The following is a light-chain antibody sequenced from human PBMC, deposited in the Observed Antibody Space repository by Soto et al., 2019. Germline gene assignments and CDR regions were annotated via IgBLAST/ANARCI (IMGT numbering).Light chain of an antibody. CDR1: QSVSNQ. Sequence: EIVLTQSPVTLSLSPGERATLSCRASQSVSNQLAWYQQKPGQAPRLLIYDASNRATGIPARFSGSGSGTDFTLAITRLAPEDFAVYYCHQYGNGAYTFGQGTKVDIK. V-gene: IGKV3-11*01. J-gene: IGKJ2*01. CDR3: HQYGNGAYT. CDR2: DAS.